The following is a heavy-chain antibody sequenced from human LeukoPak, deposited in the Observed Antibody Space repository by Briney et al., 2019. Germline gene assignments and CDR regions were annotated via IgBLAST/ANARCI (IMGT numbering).Heavy chain of an antibody. D-gene: IGHD2-15*01. CDR1: EFTFIRYW. CDR3: AREFHCSGGTCYIDYYYYAMDV. J-gene: IGHJ6*04. Sequence: GGSLRLSCAASEFTFIRYWMSWVRQAPGNGLECGANIKQEWSERYYVDSVKGQFNISRDNVKNSVYLQMNSLRVEDTTVYYCAREFHCSGGTCYIDYYYYAMDVWGKGTTVTVSS. V-gene: IGHV3-7*03. CDR2: IKQEWSER.